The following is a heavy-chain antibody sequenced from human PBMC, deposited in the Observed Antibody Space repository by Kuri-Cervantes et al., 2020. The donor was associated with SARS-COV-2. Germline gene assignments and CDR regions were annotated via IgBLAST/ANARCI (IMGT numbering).Heavy chain of an antibody. CDR3: ARQSAAGHKYYFDY. CDR2: IYYSGGT. V-gene: IGHV4-39*01. D-gene: IGHD6-13*01. Sequence: SETLSLTCTVSGGSISSSSYYWGWIRQPPGKGLEWIGSIYYSGGTYYNPSLKSRVTISVDTSKNQFSLKLSSVTAADTAVYYCARQSAAGHKYYFDYWGQGTLVTVSS. CDR1: GGSISSSSYY. J-gene: IGHJ4*02.